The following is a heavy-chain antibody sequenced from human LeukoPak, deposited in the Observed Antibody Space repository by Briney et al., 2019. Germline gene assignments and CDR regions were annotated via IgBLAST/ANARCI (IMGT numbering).Heavy chain of an antibody. CDR1: GFSFSSHA. CDR3: ARDEYVDGSSPRGSGMDV. V-gene: IGHV3-23*01. CDR2: ISGSGGST. J-gene: IGHJ6*02. D-gene: IGHD5-24*01. Sequence: GGSLRLSCAAPGFSFSSHAMSWVRQAPGKGLEWVSTISGSGGSTYYADSVKGRFTISRDNSKNTLYLQMNSLRAEDTAVYYCARDEYVDGSSPRGSGMDVWGQGTTVTVSS.